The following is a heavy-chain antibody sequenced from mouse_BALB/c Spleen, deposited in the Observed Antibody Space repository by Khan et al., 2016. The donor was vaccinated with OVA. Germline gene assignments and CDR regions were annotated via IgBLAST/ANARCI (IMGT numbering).Heavy chain of an antibody. J-gene: IGHJ4*01. CDR3: ARPPYFSYVMVY. CDR2: INTNTGEP. D-gene: IGHD2-10*01. CDR1: GYTFTNYG. Sequence: QIQLVQSGPELKKPGETVKISCKASGYTFTNYGLNWVKQAPEKGLQWMGWINTNTGEPTYAVDFKGRFAFSLETSASTAYLQINNLKNEDTATYCCARPPYFSYVMVYWGQGTSVTVSS. V-gene: IGHV9-3-1*01.